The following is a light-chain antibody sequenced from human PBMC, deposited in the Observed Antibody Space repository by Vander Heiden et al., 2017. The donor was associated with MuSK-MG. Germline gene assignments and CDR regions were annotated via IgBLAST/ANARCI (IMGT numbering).Light chain of an antibody. CDR1: QSVLYSSNNKNY. Sequence: DIVMTQSPDPLAVSLGARATINCKSSQSVLYSSNNKNYLAWYQQKPGQPPKLLIYWASTREAGVPDRFSGSGSGTDFTLTISSLQAEDVAVYYCQQDDSTPYTFGQGTKLEIK. V-gene: IGKV4-1*01. CDR3: QQDDSTPYT. CDR2: WAS. J-gene: IGKJ2*01.